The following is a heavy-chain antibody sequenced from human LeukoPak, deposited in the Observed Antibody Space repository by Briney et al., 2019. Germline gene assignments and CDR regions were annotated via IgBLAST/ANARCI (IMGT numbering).Heavy chain of an antibody. CDR2: IIPIFGTA. D-gene: IGHD5-12*01. CDR1: GGTLSIYS. V-gene: IGHV1-69*13. J-gene: IGHJ4*02. CDR3: ARSEGWLLLLMTDY. Sequence: GASENVSCKASGGTLSIYSISWVRQAPGQGLEWMGGIIPIFGTANHAQNLQGRLTITADESTRTAHMELSSLRSEDTAVYVCARSEGWLLLLMTDYCGQGTLVTVSS.